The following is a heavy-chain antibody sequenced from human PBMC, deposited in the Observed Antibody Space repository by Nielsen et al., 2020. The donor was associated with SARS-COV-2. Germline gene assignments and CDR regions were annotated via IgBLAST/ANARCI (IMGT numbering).Heavy chain of an antibody. Sequence: GESLNISCAASGFAVSSTYLSWVSQAQGQGQEWVSITYSAGNTNYADSVKGRFTISRDDSKNKLYLQMNSLRVDDTAVYYCARGGYFDIWGRGTLVTVSS. CDR3: ARGGYFDI. CDR2: TYSAGNT. CDR1: GFAVSSTY. J-gene: IGHJ2*01. V-gene: IGHV3-66*01. D-gene: IGHD1-26*01.